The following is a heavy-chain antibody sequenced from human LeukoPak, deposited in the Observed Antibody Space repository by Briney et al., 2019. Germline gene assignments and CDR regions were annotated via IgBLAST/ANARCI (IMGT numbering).Heavy chain of an antibody. D-gene: IGHD4-17*01. CDR3: ARGYGDYTFDY. CDR1: GGSISSGDYY. J-gene: IGHJ4*02. Sequence: PSETLSLTCTVSGGSISSGDYYWSWIRQPPGKGLEWIGYIYYSGSTYCNPSLKSRVTISVDTSKNQFSLKLSSVTAADTAVYYCARGYGDYTFDYWGQGTLVTVSS. CDR2: IYYSGST. V-gene: IGHV4-30-4*01.